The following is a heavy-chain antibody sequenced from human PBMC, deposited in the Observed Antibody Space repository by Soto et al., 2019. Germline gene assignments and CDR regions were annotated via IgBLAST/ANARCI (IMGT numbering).Heavy chain of an antibody. CDR1: GGSISSSSYY. D-gene: IGHD5-18*01. CDR2: IFYSGST. V-gene: IGHV4-39*01. Sequence: SETLSLTCTVSGGSISSSSYYWGWIRHPPGKGLEWIGSIFYSGSTYYHPSLKSRVTISVDTSKNQFSLKLSSVTAADTAMYYCACIFSGGYSYGFSYYGMDVWGQGPTVT. CDR3: ACIFSGGYSYGFSYYGMDV. J-gene: IGHJ6*02.